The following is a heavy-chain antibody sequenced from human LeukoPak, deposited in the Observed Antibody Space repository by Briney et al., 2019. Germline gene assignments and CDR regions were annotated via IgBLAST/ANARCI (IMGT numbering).Heavy chain of an antibody. CDR2: INPSGGST. D-gene: IGHD1-26*01. Sequence: ASVKVSCKASGYTFTSYYMHWVRQAPGQGLEWMGIINPSGGSTSYAQKFQGRVTMTRDTSISTAYMELSRLRSDDTAVYYCARGSIVGAKTLGFGAFDIWGQGTMVTVSS. CDR3: ARGSIVGAKTLGFGAFDI. V-gene: IGHV1-46*01. J-gene: IGHJ3*02. CDR1: GYTFTSYY.